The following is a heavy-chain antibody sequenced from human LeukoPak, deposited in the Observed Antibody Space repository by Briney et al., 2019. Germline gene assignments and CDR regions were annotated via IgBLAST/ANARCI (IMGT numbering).Heavy chain of an antibody. CDR3: AKDPNYYDSSGYDGPS. CDR1: GFTFSSYT. Sequence: GGSLRLSCAASGFTFSSYTMSWVRQAPGKGLEWVSAIKASGGSTYYVDSVRGRFTISRDNSKNTLFLQMISLRAEDTAVYYCAKDPNYYDSSGYDGPSWGQGTLVTVSS. D-gene: IGHD3-22*01. CDR2: IKASGGST. V-gene: IGHV3-23*01. J-gene: IGHJ5*02.